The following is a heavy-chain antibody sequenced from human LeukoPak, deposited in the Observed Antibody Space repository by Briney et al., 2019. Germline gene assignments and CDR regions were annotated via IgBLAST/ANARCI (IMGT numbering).Heavy chain of an antibody. J-gene: IGHJ2*01. V-gene: IGHV3-23*01. CDR3: ARTGDYYWYFDL. CDR2: ISGSGGST. CDR1: GFTFSSYA. Sequence: GGSLRLSCAASGFTFSSYAMSWVRQAPGKGLEWVSAISGSGGSTYYADSVKGRFTISRDNSKNTLYLQMNSLRAEDTAVYYCARTGDYYWYFDLWGRGTLVTVSS. D-gene: IGHD7-27*01.